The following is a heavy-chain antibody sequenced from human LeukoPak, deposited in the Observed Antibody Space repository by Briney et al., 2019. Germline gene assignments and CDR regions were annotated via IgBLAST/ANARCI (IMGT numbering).Heavy chain of an antibody. J-gene: IGHJ4*02. CDR2: IYYSGST. D-gene: IGHD5-12*01. V-gene: IGHV4-39*07. CDR1: GGSISSSSYY. CDR3: ARDSGGYSGYDSRGFDY. Sequence: SETLSLTCTVSGGSISSSSYYWGWIRQPPGKGLEWIGSIYYSGSTYYNPSLKSRVTISVDTSKNQFSLKLSSVTAADTAVYYCARDSGGYSGYDSRGFDYWGQGTLVTVSS.